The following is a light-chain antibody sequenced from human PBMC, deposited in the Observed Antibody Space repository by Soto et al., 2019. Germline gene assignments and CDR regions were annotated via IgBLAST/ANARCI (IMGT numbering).Light chain of an antibody. V-gene: IGKV1-39*01. J-gene: IGKJ2*01. Sequence: IQMTQSPSSLSASVGDRVTITCRASQSISSCLNWYQQKPGKAPNLLIYAASSLQSGVPSRFSGSGSGTDFTLTISSLQPEDFETYYCQQSYSLPNTFGQGTKVDIK. CDR2: AAS. CDR1: QSISSC. CDR3: QQSYSLPNT.